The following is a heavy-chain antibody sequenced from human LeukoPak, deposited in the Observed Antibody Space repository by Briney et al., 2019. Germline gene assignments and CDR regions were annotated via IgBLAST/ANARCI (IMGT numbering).Heavy chain of an antibody. CDR3: ARRAYCSSTSCPFDY. V-gene: IGHV3-74*01. J-gene: IGHJ4*02. Sequence: GGSLRLSCAASGFTFSSHWMHWVRQAPGKGLVWVSRIDSDGSTTTYADSVKGRFTISRDNAKNTLYLQMNSLRAEDTAMYYRARRAYCSSTSCPFDYWGQGTLVTVSS. CDR2: IDSDGSTT. D-gene: IGHD2-2*01. CDR1: GFTFSSHW.